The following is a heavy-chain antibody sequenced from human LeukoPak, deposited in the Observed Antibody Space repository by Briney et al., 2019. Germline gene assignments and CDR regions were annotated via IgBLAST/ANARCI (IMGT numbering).Heavy chain of an antibody. CDR3: ARESLPAATPLDY. D-gene: IGHD2-2*01. CDR1: GFTFSSYG. V-gene: IGHV3-33*01. CDR2: IWYDGSNK. Sequence: GGSLRLSCAASGFTFSSYGMHWVRQAPGKGLEWVAVIWYDGSNKYNAASVKGRFTISRDNSKNTLYLQMNSLRAEGTAVYYCARESLPAATPLDYWGQGTLVTVSS. J-gene: IGHJ4*02.